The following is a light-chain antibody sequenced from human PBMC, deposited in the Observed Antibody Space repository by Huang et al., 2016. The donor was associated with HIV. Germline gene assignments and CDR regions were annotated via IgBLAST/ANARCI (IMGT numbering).Light chain of an antibody. V-gene: IGKV1-33*01. CDR2: DAS. J-gene: IGKJ1*01. Sequence: DIPMTQSPSPLSASVGDRVTIPCQASQDISNYLNWYQQKPGKAPKLLIYDASNLETGVSSRFSGSGSGTDFTFTISSLQPEDIATYYCQHYDNLRTFGQGTKVEIK. CDR3: QHYDNLRT. CDR1: QDISNY.